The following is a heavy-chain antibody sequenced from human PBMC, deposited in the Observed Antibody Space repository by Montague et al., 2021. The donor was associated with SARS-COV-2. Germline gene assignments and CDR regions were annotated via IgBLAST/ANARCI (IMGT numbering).Heavy chain of an antibody. V-gene: IGHV4-39*07. J-gene: IGHJ4*02. D-gene: IGHD5-12*01. CDR1: GGSISSSIYY. CDR2: IYYSGST. Sequence: SETLSLTCTVSGGSISSSIYYWGWIRQPPGKGLEWIGSIYYSGSTYYNPSLKSRVTISVDTSKNQFSLKLSSVTAADTAVYYCARGGYSGYWDYWGQGTLVTVSS. CDR3: ARGGYSGYWDY.